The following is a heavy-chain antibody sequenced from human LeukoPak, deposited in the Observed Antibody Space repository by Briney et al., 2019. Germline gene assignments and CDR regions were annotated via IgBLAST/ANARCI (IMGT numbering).Heavy chain of an antibody. CDR1: GYTFTSYD. CDR3: ARDPYRIYYYYYGMDV. D-gene: IGHD2-15*01. Sequence: VASVKVSCKASGYTFTSYDINWARQATGQGLEWMGWMNPNSGNTGYAQKFQGRVTMTRNTSISTAYMELSSLRSEDTAVYYCARDPYRIYYYYYGMDVWGQGTTVTVSS. V-gene: IGHV1-8*01. J-gene: IGHJ6*02. CDR2: MNPNSGNT.